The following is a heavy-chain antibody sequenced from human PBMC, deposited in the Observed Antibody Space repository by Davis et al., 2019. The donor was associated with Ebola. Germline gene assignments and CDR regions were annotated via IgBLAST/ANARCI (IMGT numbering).Heavy chain of an antibody. CDR2: IKPDGSEK. D-gene: IGHD1-1*01. CDR1: GFIFRDYW. CDR3: ARATPQLDTLYFNL. Sequence: PGGSLRLSCAASGFIFRDYWMTWVRQAPGKGLEWVGKIKPDGSEKYYVDSVKGRFTISRDNAKNTLYLQMNSLRPDDTAVYYCARATPQLDTLYFNLWGRGTLVTVSS. V-gene: IGHV3-7*01. J-gene: IGHJ2*01.